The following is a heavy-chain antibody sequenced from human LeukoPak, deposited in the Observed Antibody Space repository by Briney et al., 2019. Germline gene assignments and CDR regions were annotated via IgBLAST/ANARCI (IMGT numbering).Heavy chain of an antibody. Sequence: GGSLRLSCVASGFTVNNNYMNWVRQGPGKGLEWASVISSGGSTYYADSVTGRFTISRDNSKNTLYLQMNSLRVEDTAVYYCGRDLIGTAASWDCWGQGTLVTVSS. J-gene: IGHJ4*02. CDR3: GRDLIGTAASWDC. CDR2: ISSGGST. CDR1: GFTVNNNY. V-gene: IGHV3-53*01. D-gene: IGHD6-25*01.